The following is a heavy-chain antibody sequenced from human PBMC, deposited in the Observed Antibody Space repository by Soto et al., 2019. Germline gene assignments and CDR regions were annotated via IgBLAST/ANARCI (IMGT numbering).Heavy chain of an antibody. V-gene: IGHV4-61*01. CDR3: ARDSLALFDS. CDR1: DGSVSSGSYY. J-gene: IGHJ4*02. Sequence: ASETLPLTCTVSDGSVSSGSYYWTWIRQPPGKGLEWIGYIYSSGSTLYNPSLKSRVIISVDTSMNQFSLKLSSVTAADTAVYYCARDSLALFDSWGQGTLVTVSS. CDR2: IYSSGST. D-gene: IGHD5-12*01.